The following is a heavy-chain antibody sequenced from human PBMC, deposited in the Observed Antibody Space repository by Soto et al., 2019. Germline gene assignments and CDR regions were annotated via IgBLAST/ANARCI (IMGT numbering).Heavy chain of an antibody. J-gene: IGHJ1*01. V-gene: IGHV1-69*01. CDR2: IVPMLGTT. Sequence: QVRLVQSGAEVRKPGSSVTVSCKASGGTFNHSAIIWVRQAPGQGLVWIGGIVPMLGTTHFAPNFQDRVTITADDSTTTASFELRSLRSDDTAVYYCARQLFAADSWCQSTLAMVSS. CDR1: GGTFNHSA. D-gene: IGHD3-10*01. CDR3: ARQLFAADS.